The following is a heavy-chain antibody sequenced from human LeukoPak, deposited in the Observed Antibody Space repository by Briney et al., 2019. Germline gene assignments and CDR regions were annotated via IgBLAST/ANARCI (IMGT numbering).Heavy chain of an antibody. CDR1: GYTFTIYY. D-gene: IGHD6-13*01. CDR2: INPSGGST. Sequence: GASVKVSCKASGYTFTIYYMHWVRQAPGQGLEWMGIINPSGGSTSYAQKFQGRVTMTRDTSTSTVYMELRSLTSDDTAVYFCARVKQQVVYYYGMDVWGQGTTVTVSS. V-gene: IGHV1-46*01. CDR3: ARVKQQVVYYYGMDV. J-gene: IGHJ6*02.